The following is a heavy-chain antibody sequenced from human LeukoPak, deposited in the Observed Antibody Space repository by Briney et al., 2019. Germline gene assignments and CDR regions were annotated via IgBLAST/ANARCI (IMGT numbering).Heavy chain of an antibody. CDR3: ARGSSGSVYYYYYYMDV. CDR1: GYTFTGYY. D-gene: IGHD6-19*01. J-gene: IGHJ6*03. Sequence: ASVKVSCKASGYTFTGYYMHWVRQAPGQGLGWMGWIDPNSGGTNYAKKFQGRVTMTRDTSISTAYMELSRLRSDDTAVYYCARGSSGSVYYYYYYMDVWGKGTTVTVSS. V-gene: IGHV1-2*02. CDR2: IDPNSGGT.